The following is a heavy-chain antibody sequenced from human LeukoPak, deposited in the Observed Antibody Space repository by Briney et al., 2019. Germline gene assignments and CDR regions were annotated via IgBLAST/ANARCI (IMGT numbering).Heavy chain of an antibody. J-gene: IGHJ4*02. V-gene: IGHV4-59*01. D-gene: IGHD2-21*02. CDR2: IYYSGST. CDR3: ARSLVTRERFDY. Sequence: SETLSLTCTVSGRSISSYYWSWIRQPPGKGLEWIGYIYYSGSTNYNPSLKSRVTISVDTSKNQFSLKLRSVTAADTAVYYCARSLVTRERFDYWGQGTLVTVSS. CDR1: GRSISSYY.